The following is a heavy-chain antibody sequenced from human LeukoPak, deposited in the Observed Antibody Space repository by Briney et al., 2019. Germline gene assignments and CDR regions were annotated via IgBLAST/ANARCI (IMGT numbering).Heavy chain of an antibody. CDR1: GXSFSAYS. Sequence: SETLSLTCAVFGXSFSAYSWNWIRQPPGKGLEWIGEINHSGSTNYNPSLKSRVTISVDTSKNQFSLKLSSVTAADTAVYYCARSLNTSGWGAYWGQGTLVTVSS. CDR3: ARSLNTSGWGAY. J-gene: IGHJ4*02. CDR2: INHSGST. D-gene: IGHD6-19*01. V-gene: IGHV4-34*01.